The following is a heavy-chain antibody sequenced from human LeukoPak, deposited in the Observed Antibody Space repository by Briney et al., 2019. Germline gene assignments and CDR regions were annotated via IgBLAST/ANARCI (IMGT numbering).Heavy chain of an antibody. CDR3: ATDPETSRDTAMVFDY. D-gene: IGHD5-18*01. CDR1: GGTFSSYA. Sequence: ASVKVSCKASGGTFSSYAISWVRQAPGQGLEWMGRIIPILGIANYAQKFQGRVTITADKSTSTAYMELSSLRSEDTAVYYCATDPETSRDTAMVFDYWGQGTLVTVSS. V-gene: IGHV1-69*04. J-gene: IGHJ4*02. CDR2: IIPILGIA.